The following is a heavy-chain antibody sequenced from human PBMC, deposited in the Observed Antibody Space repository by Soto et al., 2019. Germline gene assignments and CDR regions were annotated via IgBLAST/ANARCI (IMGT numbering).Heavy chain of an antibody. V-gene: IGHV1-69*13. J-gene: IGHJ4*02. Sequence: GASVKVSCKASGGTFSSYAISWVRQAPGQGLEWMGGIIPIFGTANYAQKFQGRVTITADESTSTAYLQWSSLKASDTAMYYCARRDSSGWYAIGRPYYFDYWGQGTLVTVSS. CDR1: GGTFSSYA. D-gene: IGHD6-19*01. CDR2: IIPIFGTA. CDR3: ARRDSSGWYAIGRPYYFDY.